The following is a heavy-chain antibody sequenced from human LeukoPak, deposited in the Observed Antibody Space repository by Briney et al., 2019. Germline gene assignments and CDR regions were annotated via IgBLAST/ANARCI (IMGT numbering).Heavy chain of an antibody. Sequence: SETLSLTCTVSGGSIGSYYWSWIRQPPGKGLEWIGYIYYSGSTNYNPSLKSRVTISVDTSKNQFSLKLSSVTAADTAVYYCARGGYSSGWYGGSELDYWGQGTLVTVSS. CDR1: GGSIGSYY. J-gene: IGHJ4*02. CDR3: ARGGYSSGWYGGSELDY. CDR2: IYYSGST. D-gene: IGHD6-13*01. V-gene: IGHV4-59*01.